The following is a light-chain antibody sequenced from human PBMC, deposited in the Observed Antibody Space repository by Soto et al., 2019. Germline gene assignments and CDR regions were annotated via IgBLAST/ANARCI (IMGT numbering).Light chain of an antibody. V-gene: IGKV1-5*03. CDR2: KAS. Sequence: DIQMTQSPSTLSASGGDRVTITCRASQSISSCLAWYQQKPGKAPKLLIYKASTLESGVPSRFSGSGSATEFTLTISSLQPDDFANYYCQQYDSYPWTFGQGNKVEIK. CDR3: QQYDSYPWT. J-gene: IGKJ1*01. CDR1: QSISSC.